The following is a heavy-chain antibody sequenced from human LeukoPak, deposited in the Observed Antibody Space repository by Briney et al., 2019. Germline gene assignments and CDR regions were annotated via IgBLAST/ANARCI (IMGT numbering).Heavy chain of an antibody. CDR1: GYTVTNYA. CDR2: IAPSGAT. V-gene: IGHV1-2*02. J-gene: IGHJ4*02. D-gene: IGHD5-24*01. Sequence: ASVKVSFTASGYTVTNYAMHWVRQVPGQGLEWMGWIAPSGATNYPQKFQGRVAITRDTSITTAYMDLSRLTSDDTAVYYCARDRYGDGFAHFDYWGQGALVTVSS. CDR3: ARDRYGDGFAHFDY.